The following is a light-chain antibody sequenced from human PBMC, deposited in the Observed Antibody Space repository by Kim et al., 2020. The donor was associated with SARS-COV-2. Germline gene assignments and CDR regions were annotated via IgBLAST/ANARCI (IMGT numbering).Light chain of an antibody. J-gene: IGLJ1*01. Sequence: QSITLSCTGTSSDVGYYDSISEYQQHPGKAPKLIMYEVRERASGVSNRFSGSQSGNTASLTISGLRTDDEADYYCSSHTTSSTYVFGSGTKVTVL. CDR2: EVR. CDR1: SSDVGYYDS. CDR3: SSHTTSSTYV. V-gene: IGLV2-14*01.